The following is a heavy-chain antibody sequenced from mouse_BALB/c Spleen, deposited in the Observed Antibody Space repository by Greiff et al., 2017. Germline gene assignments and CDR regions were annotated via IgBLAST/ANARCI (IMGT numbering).Heavy chain of an antibody. D-gene: IGHD3-2*02. Sequence: DVKLVESGGGLVKPGGSLKLSCAASGFTFSSYAMSWVRQTPEKRLEWVATISSGGSYTYYPDSVKGRFTISRDNAKNTLYLQMSSLRSEDTAMYYCAQAFYAMDYWGQGTSVTVSS. V-gene: IGHV5-9-3*01. CDR2: ISSGGSYT. J-gene: IGHJ4*01. CDR1: GFTFSSYA. CDR3: AQAFYAMDY.